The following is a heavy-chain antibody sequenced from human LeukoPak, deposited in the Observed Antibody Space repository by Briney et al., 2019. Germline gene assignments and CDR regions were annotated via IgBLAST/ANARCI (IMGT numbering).Heavy chain of an antibody. D-gene: IGHD3-10*01. J-gene: IGHJ4*02. Sequence: SETLSLTCTVSGGSISSHCWSWIRQPPGKGLEWIGYIYYSGSTNYNPSLKSRVTISVDTSKNQFSLKLSSVTAADTAVYYCARALWFGESALDYWGQGALVTVSS. CDR2: IYYSGST. CDR1: GGSISSHC. CDR3: ARALWFGESALDY. V-gene: IGHV4-59*11.